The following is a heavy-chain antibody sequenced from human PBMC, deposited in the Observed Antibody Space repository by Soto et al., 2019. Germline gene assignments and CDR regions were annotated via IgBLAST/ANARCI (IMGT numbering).Heavy chain of an antibody. V-gene: IGHV1-69*13. CDR3: ARERRNVIVVVSAAKRHYYYGMDV. D-gene: IGHD2-2*01. Sequence: SVKVSCKASGGTFSSYAISWVRQAPGQGLEWMGGIIPIFGTANYAQKFQGRVTITADESTSTAYMELSSLRSEDTAVYYCARERRNVIVVVSAAKRHYYYGMDVWGQGTTVIVSS. J-gene: IGHJ6*02. CDR2: IIPIFGTA. CDR1: GGTFSSYA.